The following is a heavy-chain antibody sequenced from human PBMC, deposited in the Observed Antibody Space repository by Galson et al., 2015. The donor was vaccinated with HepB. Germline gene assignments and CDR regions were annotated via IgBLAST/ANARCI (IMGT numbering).Heavy chain of an antibody. CDR3: AKTHPGGYDRGAFDI. V-gene: IGHV3-30*18. CDR2: ISYDGSNK. D-gene: IGHD3-22*01. CDR1: GFTFSSYG. Sequence: SLRLSCAASGFTFSSYGMHWVRQAPGKRLEWVAVISYDGSNKYYADSVKGRFTISRDNSKNTLYLQMNSLRAEDTAVYYCAKTHPGGYDRGAFDIWGQGTMVTVSS. J-gene: IGHJ3*02.